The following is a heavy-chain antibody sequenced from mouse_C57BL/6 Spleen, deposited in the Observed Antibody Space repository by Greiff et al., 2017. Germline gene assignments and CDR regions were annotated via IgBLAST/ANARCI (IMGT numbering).Heavy chain of an antibody. Sequence: QVQLQQSGAELVKPGASVQMSCKASGYTFTSYWITWVKQRPGQGLEWIGDIYPGSGSTNYNEKFKSKATLTVDTSSSTAYMQLSSLTSEDSAVYYCARLRPENAMDYWGQGTSVTVSS. D-gene: IGHD2-4*01. CDR2: IYPGSGST. CDR1: GYTFTSYW. V-gene: IGHV1-55*01. CDR3: ARLRPENAMDY. J-gene: IGHJ4*01.